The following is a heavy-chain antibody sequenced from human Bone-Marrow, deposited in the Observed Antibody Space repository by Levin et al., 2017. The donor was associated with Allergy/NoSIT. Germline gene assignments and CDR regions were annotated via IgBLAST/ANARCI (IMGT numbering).Heavy chain of an antibody. D-gene: IGHD6-19*01. CDR3: AKDVRWGSSGWPAFDY. J-gene: IGHJ4*02. Sequence: GESLKISCAASGFTFDDCTMHWVRQAPGKGLEWVSLISSDGGTTYYADSVKGRFTISRDNSKTSLYLQMNSLTTEDTALYYCAKDVRWGSSGWPAFDYWGQGTLVTVSS. V-gene: IGHV3-43*01. CDR2: ISSDGGTT. CDR1: GFTFDDCT.